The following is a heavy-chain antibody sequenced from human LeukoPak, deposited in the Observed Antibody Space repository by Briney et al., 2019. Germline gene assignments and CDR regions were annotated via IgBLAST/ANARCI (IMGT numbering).Heavy chain of an antibody. CDR1: GFTFSTYS. D-gene: IGHD6-19*01. V-gene: IGHV3-21*01. Sequence: GGSLRLSCAASGFTFSTYSMSWVRQAPGKGLEWVASISSSSTYIHYVDSVKGRFTISRDNAKNSLYLQMNSLRAEEMAVYYCARHSSYKSGWGPFDYWGQGTLVTVSS. CDR3: ARHSSYKSGWGPFDY. J-gene: IGHJ4*02. CDR2: ISSSSTYI.